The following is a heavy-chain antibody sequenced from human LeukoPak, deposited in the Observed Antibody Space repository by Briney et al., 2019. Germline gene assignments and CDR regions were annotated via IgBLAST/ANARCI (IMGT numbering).Heavy chain of an antibody. D-gene: IGHD3-3*01. CDR1: GGTFSSYA. J-gene: IGHJ4*02. V-gene: IGHV1-69*05. CDR3: ARDRTIFGVVAYYFDY. CDR2: IIPIFGTA. Sequence: SVKVSCKASGGTFSSYAISWVRQAPGQGLEWMGGIIPIFGTANYAQKFQGRVTMTRDTSTSTVYMELSSLRSEDTAVYYCARDRTIFGVVAYYFDYWGQGTLVTVSS.